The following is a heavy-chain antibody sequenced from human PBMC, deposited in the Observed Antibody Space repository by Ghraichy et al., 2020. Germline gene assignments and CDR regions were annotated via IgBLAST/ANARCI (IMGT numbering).Heavy chain of an antibody. CDR3: ARDTYMADHDNWDDWFDP. D-gene: IGHD1-1*01. Sequence: SETLSLTCTVSGGSINYYYWSWVRQPPGKGLEWIGHIYHTGSTNYSPSLESRVTISVDTSKNQFSLTLNSVTAADTAIYYCARDTYMADHDNWDDWFDPWGQGTLVTVSS. CDR1: GGSINYYY. J-gene: IGHJ5*02. CDR2: IYHTGST. V-gene: IGHV4-59*01.